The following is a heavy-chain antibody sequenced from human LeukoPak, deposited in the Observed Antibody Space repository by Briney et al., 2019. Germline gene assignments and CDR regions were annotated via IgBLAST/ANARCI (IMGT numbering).Heavy chain of an antibody. J-gene: IGHJ4*02. CDR1: GNSISSGDNY. Sequence: SETLSLTCTVSGNSISSGDNYWSWIRQPAGKGLEWIGRIYTSGSTNYNPSLKSRVTISGDTSKNQFSLRLSSVTAADTAVYYCARSGRKRVPFDYWGQGTLVTVSS. CDR2: IYTSGST. V-gene: IGHV4-61*02. CDR3: ARSGRKRVPFDY. D-gene: IGHD1-26*01.